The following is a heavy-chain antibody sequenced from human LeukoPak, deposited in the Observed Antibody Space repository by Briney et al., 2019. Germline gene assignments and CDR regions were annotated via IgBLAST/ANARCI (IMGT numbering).Heavy chain of an antibody. Sequence: SVKVSCKASGGTFSSYAISWVRQAPGQGLEWMGGIIPIFGTANYAQKFQGRVTITTDESASTAYMELSSLRSEDTAVYYCARATNAARLPDSFNWFDPWGQGTLVTVSS. CDR1: GGTFSSYA. V-gene: IGHV1-69*05. J-gene: IGHJ5*02. CDR3: ARATNAARLPDSFNWFDP. CDR2: IIPIFGTA. D-gene: IGHD6-6*01.